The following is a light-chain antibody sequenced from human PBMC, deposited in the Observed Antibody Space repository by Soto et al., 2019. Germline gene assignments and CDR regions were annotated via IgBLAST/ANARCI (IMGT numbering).Light chain of an antibody. Sequence: DIHMTQSPSTLSASLGDRVTITCRASQSVNSWLAWYQKKPGKAPNLLIYEASSLENEVPPRFSGSGSGTEFTLTISSLQPEDVATYYCQHYHSYPWTFGQGTKVEIK. CDR3: QHYHSYPWT. CDR2: EAS. CDR1: QSVNSW. V-gene: IGKV1-5*03. J-gene: IGKJ1*01.